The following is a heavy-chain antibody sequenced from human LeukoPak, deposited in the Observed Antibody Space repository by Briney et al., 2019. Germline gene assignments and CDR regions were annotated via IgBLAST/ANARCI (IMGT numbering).Heavy chain of an antibody. CDR1: GGSISSYY. D-gene: IGHD3-22*01. Sequence: PSETLSLTCTVSGGSISSYYWSWIRQPPGKGLEWIGYIYYSGSTNYNPSLKSRVTISVDTSKNQFSLKLSSVTAADTAVYYCARGPATYYYDSSGYYHTPYYFDYWGQGTLVTVSS. V-gene: IGHV4-59*01. J-gene: IGHJ4*02. CDR3: ARGPATYYYDSSGYYHTPYYFDY. CDR2: IYYSGST.